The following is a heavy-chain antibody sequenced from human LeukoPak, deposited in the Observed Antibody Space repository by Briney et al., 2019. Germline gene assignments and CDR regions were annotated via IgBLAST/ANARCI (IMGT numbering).Heavy chain of an antibody. CDR2: ISGSGDIT. CDR3: AKDGFLHSAGED. Sequence: PGGSLRLSCAASGFTFSSYAMSWGREAPGKGLEWVSSISGSGDITYYADSVKGRCTISRDKSKNTLYLQMNSLRAEDTAVFYCAKDGFLHSAGEDWGQGTLVTVSS. V-gene: IGHV3-23*01. J-gene: IGHJ4*02. D-gene: IGHD2/OR15-2a*01. CDR1: GFTFSSYA.